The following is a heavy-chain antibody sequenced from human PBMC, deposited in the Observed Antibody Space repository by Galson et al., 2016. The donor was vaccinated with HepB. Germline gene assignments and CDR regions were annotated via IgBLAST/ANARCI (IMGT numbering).Heavy chain of an antibody. CDR2: VDATNSYT. Sequence: QSGAEVKKPGESLRISCYLSGATVTNSWISWVRQVPGKGLEWMGRVDATNSYTFYSPSFQGHVTISADKSINTAYLQWSSLKPSDTAIYLDAETVLTAVGDWFDPWGQGTLVTVSS. J-gene: IGHJ5*02. CDR3: AETVLTAVGDWFDP. CDR1: GATVTNSW. D-gene: IGHD7-27*01. V-gene: IGHV5-10-1*01.